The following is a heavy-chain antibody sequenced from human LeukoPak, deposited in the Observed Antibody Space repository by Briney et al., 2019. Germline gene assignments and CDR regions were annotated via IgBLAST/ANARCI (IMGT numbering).Heavy chain of an antibody. CDR3: ARFIAAPYYFDY. CDR1: GFTFSDYY. Sequence: GGSLRLSCAASGFTFSDYYMSWIRQAPGKGLEWVSYISSSGSTIYYADSVKGRFTISRDNAKNSLCLQMNSLRAEDTAVYYCARFIAAPYYFDYWGRGTLVTVSS. D-gene: IGHD6-13*01. J-gene: IGHJ4*02. V-gene: IGHV3-11*04. CDR2: ISSSGSTI.